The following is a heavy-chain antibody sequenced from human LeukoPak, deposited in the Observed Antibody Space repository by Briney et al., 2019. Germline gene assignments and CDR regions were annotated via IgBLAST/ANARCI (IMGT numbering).Heavy chain of an antibody. CDR3: ARDTAGAGEFDY. J-gene: IGHJ4*02. V-gene: IGHV3-72*01. CDR2: TRNKAGRYTT. Sequence: GGSLRLSCAASGFMFSAHSMDWVRQASGKGLEWVGRTRNKAGRYTTEYAASVKGRFTISRDDSRNSMYLQMNSLKTEDTAVYYCARDTAGAGEFDYWGQGTLVTVSS. CDR1: GFMFSAHS. D-gene: IGHD3-10*01.